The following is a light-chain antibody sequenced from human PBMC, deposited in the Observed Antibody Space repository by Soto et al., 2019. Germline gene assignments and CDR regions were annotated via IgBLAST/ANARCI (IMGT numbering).Light chain of an antibody. CDR1: QSVSSD. CDR2: DAS. J-gene: IGKJ4*01. CDR3: QQRNNWPLT. Sequence: EIVLTQSPVTLSLSPGERATLSCRASQSVSSDLAWYQQKAGQAPRLLIYDASNRATGIPARFSGSGSGTDFPLTISTLEPEYFAVYYCQQRNNWPLTFGGGTKVETK. V-gene: IGKV3-11*01.